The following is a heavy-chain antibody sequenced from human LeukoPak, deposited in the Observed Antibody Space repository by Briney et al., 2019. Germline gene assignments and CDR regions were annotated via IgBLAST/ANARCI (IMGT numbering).Heavy chain of an antibody. CDR3: ARGDYYDAEIFDI. J-gene: IGHJ3*02. V-gene: IGHV4-34*01. D-gene: IGHD3-22*01. CDR1: GGSFSGYY. Sequence: SETLSLTCAVYGGSFSGYYWSWIRQPPGKGLEWIGEINHSGSTNYNPSLKSRVTIPVDTSKNQFSLKLSSVTAADTAVYYCARGDYYDAEIFDIWGQGTMVTVSS. CDR2: INHSGST.